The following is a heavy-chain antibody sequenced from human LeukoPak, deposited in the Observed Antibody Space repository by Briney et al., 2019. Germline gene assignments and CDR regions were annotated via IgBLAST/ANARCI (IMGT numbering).Heavy chain of an antibody. CDR1: GGSFSGYY. CDR3: ARGVGVDKFDY. Sequence: PSETLSLTCAVYGGSFSGYYWSWIRQPPGRGLEWIGEINHSGSTNYNPSLKSRVTISVDTSKNQFSLKLSSVTAADTAVYYCARGVGVDKFDYWGQGTLVTVS. CDR2: INHSGST. J-gene: IGHJ4*02. V-gene: IGHV4-34*01. D-gene: IGHD1-26*01.